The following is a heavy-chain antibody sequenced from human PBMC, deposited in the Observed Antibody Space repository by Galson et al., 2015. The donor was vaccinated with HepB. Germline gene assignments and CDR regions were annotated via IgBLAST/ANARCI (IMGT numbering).Heavy chain of an antibody. Sequence: SLRLYCAASGLTFTDSPMNWVRQAPGKGLEWVSNIRPNSGDSKYADSVKGRFTVSRDNARKSLYLQMNSLRDEDTAVYYCATDRDWAFDSWGQGTLVTVSS. CDR2: IRPNSGDS. D-gene: IGHD3/OR15-3a*01. J-gene: IGHJ4*02. CDR1: GLTFTDSP. V-gene: IGHV3-11*06. CDR3: ATDRDWAFDS.